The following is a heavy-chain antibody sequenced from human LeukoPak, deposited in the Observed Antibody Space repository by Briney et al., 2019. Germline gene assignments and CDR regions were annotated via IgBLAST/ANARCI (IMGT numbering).Heavy chain of an antibody. Sequence: GGSLRLSCAASGITFSSYWMNWVRQAPGKGLEWVANIKQDGSEKYYVDSVKGRFTISRDNAKNSLYLQMNSLRAEDTAVYYCARDLPGGSSYYWGQGTLVTVSS. V-gene: IGHV3-7*01. CDR1: GITFSSYW. D-gene: IGHD1-26*01. CDR2: IKQDGSEK. CDR3: ARDLPGGSSYY. J-gene: IGHJ4*02.